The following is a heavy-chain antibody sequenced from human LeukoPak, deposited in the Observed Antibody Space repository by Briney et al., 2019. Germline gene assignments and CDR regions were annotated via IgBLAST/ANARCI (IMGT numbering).Heavy chain of an antibody. Sequence: SETLSLTCTGSGGSISRYYWTWVRQPPGKGLEWVGYIYYSGSSNYNPSLMIRVSTSLLTSKNPFSLKLSSITTADTAVYYCARGSGLGSGYEPDFDYWGQGTLVTVSS. D-gene: IGHD5-12*01. CDR1: GGSISRYY. J-gene: IGHJ4*02. V-gene: IGHV4-59*01. CDR2: IYYSGSS. CDR3: ARGSGLGSGYEPDFDY.